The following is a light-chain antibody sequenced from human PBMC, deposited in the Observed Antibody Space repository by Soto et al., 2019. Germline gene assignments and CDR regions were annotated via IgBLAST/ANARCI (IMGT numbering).Light chain of an antibody. V-gene: IGKV1-39*01. CDR1: QRISTY. CDR3: QQCYISPRT. J-gene: IGKJ1*01. CDR2: AAS. Sequence: DIQMTQSPSTLSAGVGDRVTITCRASQRISTYLNWYQQKPGKAPTLLIYAASSLQSGVPSRFSGGGSGTDFTPTINTLQPADFGTYVCQQCYISPRTFGQGTKVEIK.